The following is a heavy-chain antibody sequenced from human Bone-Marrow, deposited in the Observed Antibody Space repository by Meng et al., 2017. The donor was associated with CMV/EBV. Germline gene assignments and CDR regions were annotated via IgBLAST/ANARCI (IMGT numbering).Heavy chain of an antibody. CDR2: INSDGSST. CDR3: ARGFQLLFFDY. D-gene: IGHD5-24*01. CDR1: GFTFSSYW. J-gene: IGHJ4*02. Sequence: EVQLVAPGGGVVRPGGSLRLSCAASGFTFSSYWMPWVRQAPGKGLVWVSRINSDGSSTSYADSVKGRFTISRDNAKNTLYLQMNSLRAEDTAVYYCARGFQLLFFDYWGQGTLVTVSS. V-gene: IGHV3-74*01.